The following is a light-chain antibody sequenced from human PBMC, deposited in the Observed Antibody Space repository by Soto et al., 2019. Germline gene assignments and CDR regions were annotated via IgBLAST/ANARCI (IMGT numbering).Light chain of an antibody. CDR2: EVT. CDR3: SSFAGGGNPVL. CDR1: SSDVGGYNY. V-gene: IGLV2-8*01. Sequence: QSALTQPPSASGSLGQSVTISCTGTSSDVGGYNYVSGHQQHPGKAPKVMIYEVTKRPPGVPDRFSGSKSGNTASLTVSGLQAEDEADYYCSSFAGGGNPVLLGGGTKLTVL. J-gene: IGLJ2*01.